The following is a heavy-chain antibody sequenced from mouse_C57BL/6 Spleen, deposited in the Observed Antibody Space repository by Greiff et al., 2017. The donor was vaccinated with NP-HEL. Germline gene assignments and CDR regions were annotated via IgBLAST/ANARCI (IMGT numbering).Heavy chain of an antibody. CDR1: GYTFTSYW. CDR2: IDPSDSYT. V-gene: IGHV1-69*01. D-gene: IGHD3-3*01. J-gene: IGHJ2*01. CDR3: ASGDSLDY. Sequence: VQLQQPGAELVMPGASVKLSCKASGYTFTSYWMHWVKQRPGQGLEWIGEIDPSDSYTNYNQKFKGKSTLTVDKSSSTAYMQLSSLTSEDSAVYYCASGDSLDYWGQGTTLTVSS.